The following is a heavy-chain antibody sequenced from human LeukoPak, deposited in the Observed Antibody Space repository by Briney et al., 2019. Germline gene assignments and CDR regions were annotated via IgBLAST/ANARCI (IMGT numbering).Heavy chain of an antibody. CDR2: ISGSGGST. D-gene: IGHD2/OR15-2a*01. CDR1: GFTFSNAW. V-gene: IGHV3-23*01. CDR3: AKGDSVLVPYFPTGI. J-gene: IGHJ3*02. Sequence: GGSLRLSCAASGFTFSNAWMSWVRQAPGKGLEWVSAISGSGGSTYYADSVKGRFTISRDNSKNTLYLQMNSLRAEDTAVYYCAKGDSVLVPYFPTGIWGQGTMVTVSS.